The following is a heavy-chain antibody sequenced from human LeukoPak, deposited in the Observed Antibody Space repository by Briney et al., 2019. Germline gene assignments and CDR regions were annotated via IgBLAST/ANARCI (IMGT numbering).Heavy chain of an antibody. CDR2: ILPIFGTA. V-gene: IGHV1-69*13. CDR1: GGTFSSYV. J-gene: IGHJ5*02. Sequence: ASVKVSCKASGGTFSSYVINWVRQAPGQGLEWMGGILPIFGTAIYAQHFQGRLTITADESTNSAYMELNRLRSDDTAVYYCARAEDQGRYFDWLPGFDPWGQGPWSPSPQ. D-gene: IGHD3-9*01. CDR3: ARAEDQGRYFDWLPGFDP.